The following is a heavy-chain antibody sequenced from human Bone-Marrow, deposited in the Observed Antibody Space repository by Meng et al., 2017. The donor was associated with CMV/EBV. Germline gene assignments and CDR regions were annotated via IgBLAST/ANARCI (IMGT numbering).Heavy chain of an antibody. V-gene: IGHV5-51*01. J-gene: IGHJ6*02. D-gene: IGHD6-13*01. CDR2: IYPGDSET. CDR1: GYSFTNYW. Sequence: KVSCKGSGYSFTNYWIGWVRQMPGKGLEWMGIIYPGDSETIYSPSFQGQVTISVDKSITTAYLEWSSLKASDTAMYYCARRDSSLGYYYALDVWGQGTTVTVS. CDR3: ARRDSSLGYYYALDV.